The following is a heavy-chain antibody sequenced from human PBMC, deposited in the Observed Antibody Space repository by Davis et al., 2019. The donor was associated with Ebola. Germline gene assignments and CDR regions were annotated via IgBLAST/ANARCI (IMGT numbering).Heavy chain of an antibody. CDR3: ARAYCSGDSCYSYYLDY. V-gene: IGHV1-3*01. CDR1: GYTFTSYT. CDR2: INAGNDNT. Sequence: AASVMVSCKTSGYTFTSYTIHWVRQAPGQRHEWMGWINAGNDNTRYSQNFQGRVTITTDTSASTACMELSSLRSEDTDVYYCARAYCSGDSCYSYYLDYWGQGTLVTVSS. J-gene: IGHJ4*02. D-gene: IGHD2-15*01.